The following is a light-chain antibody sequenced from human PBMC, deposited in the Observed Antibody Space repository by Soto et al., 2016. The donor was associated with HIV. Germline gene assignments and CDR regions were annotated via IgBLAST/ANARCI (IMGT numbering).Light chain of an antibody. CDR2: EDT. CDR3: QVWGTSGGHPYV. V-gene: IGLV3-21*02. CDR1: NLGRKG. Sequence: DVLTQPPSVSVAPGQTAKITCGGDNLGRKGVHWYQQKAGQAPVLVVYEDTDRPSGIPERFSGSKSGEMATLTISRVEAGDEADYYCQVWGTSGGHPYVFGSGTKVSV. J-gene: IGLJ1*01.